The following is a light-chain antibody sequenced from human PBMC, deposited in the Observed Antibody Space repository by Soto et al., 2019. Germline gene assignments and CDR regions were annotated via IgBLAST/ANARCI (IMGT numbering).Light chain of an antibody. J-gene: IGKJ2*01. CDR3: QQYHSSRGLT. V-gene: IGKV3-20*01. CDR2: AAS. CDR1: QSVSSSF. Sequence: EIVLTQSPGTLSLSPGERATISCRASQSVSSSFLAWYQQKPGQAPMLLIYAASSRATGIPDRFCGSGSGRDFTVTISRLEPEDFAVYYCQQYHSSRGLTFGQGTKLEIK.